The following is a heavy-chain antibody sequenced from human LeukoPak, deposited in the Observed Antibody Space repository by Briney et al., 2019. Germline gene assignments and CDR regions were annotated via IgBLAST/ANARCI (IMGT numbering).Heavy chain of an antibody. V-gene: IGHV4-59*12. D-gene: IGHD3-10*01. CDR1: GGSISSYY. CDR3: ARGQWFRAF. CDR2: IHYSGSA. J-gene: IGHJ4*02. Sequence: SETLSLTCTVSGGSISSYYWSWIRQPPGKGLEWIGEIHYSGSATYNPSLKSRVTISVDTSKNQFSLKMNSVTAADTAVYYCARGQWFRAFWSRGTPVTVSS.